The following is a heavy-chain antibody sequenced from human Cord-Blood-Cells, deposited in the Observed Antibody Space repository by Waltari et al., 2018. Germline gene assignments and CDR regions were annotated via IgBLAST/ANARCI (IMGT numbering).Heavy chain of an antibody. CDR2: INHSGST. CDR1: GGSFIGYY. J-gene: IGHJ4*02. CDR3: ARGGLQGFDY. D-gene: IGHD4-4*01. Sequence: QVQLQQWGAGLLKPSETLSLTCAVYGGSFIGYYWSWIRQPPGKGLEWIGEINHSGSTNYNPSLKSRVTISVDTSKNQFSLKLSSVTAADTAVYYCARGGLQGFDYWGQGTLVTVSS. V-gene: IGHV4-34*01.